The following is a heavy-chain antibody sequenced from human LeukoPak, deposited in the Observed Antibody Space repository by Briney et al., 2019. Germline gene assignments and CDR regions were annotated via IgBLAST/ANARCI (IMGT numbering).Heavy chain of an antibody. J-gene: IGHJ4*02. V-gene: IGHV4-30-4*08. D-gene: IGHD3-10*01. Sequence: KPSETLSLTCAVYGGSFSGYYWSWIRQPPGKGLEWIGYIYYSGSTYYNPSLKSRVTISVDTSKNQFSLKLSSVTAADTAVYYCARVGSELERAFDYWGQGTLVTVSS. CDR2: IYYSGST. CDR1: GGSFSGYY. CDR3: ARVGSELERAFDY.